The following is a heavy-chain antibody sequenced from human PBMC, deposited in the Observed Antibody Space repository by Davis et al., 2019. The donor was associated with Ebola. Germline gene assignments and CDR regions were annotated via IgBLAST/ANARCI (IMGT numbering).Heavy chain of an antibody. V-gene: IGHV1-18*01. CDR1: GYTSTSYG. J-gene: IGHJ5*02. D-gene: IGHD6-19*01. Sequence: ASVKVSCKASGYTSTSYGISWVRQPPGQGLEWMGWISAYNGNTNYAQKLQGRVTMTTDTSTSTAYMELRSLRSDDTAVYYCARDLAVAQFDPWGQGTLVTVSS. CDR3: ARDLAVAQFDP. CDR2: ISAYNGNT.